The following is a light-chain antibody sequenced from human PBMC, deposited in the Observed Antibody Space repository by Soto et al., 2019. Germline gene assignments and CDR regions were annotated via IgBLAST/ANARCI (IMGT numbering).Light chain of an antibody. CDR3: QQYDTSPT. V-gene: IGKV3-20*01. J-gene: IGKJ1*01. Sequence: EIVLTQSPGTLSLSAGERATLSCRASQSVSSSYLAWYQQKPGQAPTVLIYGASSRATGISDRFSGSGSGTDFTFTISRLEPEDFAVYYCQQYDTSPTFGQGTKVEIK. CDR2: GAS. CDR1: QSVSSSY.